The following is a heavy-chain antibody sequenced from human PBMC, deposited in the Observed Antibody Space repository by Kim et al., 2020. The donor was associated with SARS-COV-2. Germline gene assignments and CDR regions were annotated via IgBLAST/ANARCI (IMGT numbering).Heavy chain of an antibody. Sequence: ASVKVSCKPSGDTLTGYYIHWVRQAPGQGLEWMAWIYPSSGGTNSAQKFKGRVTMTRDTSISTVYMELDRLRSDDTAIYYCAREAQYSGYHWGAFDIWGQGTMVTVSS. D-gene: IGHD5-12*01. V-gene: IGHV1-2*02. CDR1: GDTLTGYY. CDR2: IYPSSGGT. CDR3: AREAQYSGYHWGAFDI. J-gene: IGHJ3*02.